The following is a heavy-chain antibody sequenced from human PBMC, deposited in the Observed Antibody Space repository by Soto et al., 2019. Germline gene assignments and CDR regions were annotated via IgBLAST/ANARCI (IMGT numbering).Heavy chain of an antibody. CDR2: IYPGDSET. CDR1: GYIFTMYR. V-gene: IGHV5-51*01. Sequence: GEYLKISCKGSGYIFTMYRIGWVRQMPGKGLEWMGIIYPGDSETRYSPSFQGQVTISVDKSISTTYLQWGSLKASDTATYYCVRHGSVEYGDYTYVYGTDVWGQGTTVTVSS. D-gene: IGHD4-17*01. CDR3: VRHGSVEYGDYTYVYGTDV. J-gene: IGHJ6*02.